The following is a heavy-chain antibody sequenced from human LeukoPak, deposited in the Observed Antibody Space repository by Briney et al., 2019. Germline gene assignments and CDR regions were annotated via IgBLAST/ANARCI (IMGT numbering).Heavy chain of an antibody. J-gene: IGHJ4*02. Sequence: SETLSLTCTVSGGSIRSGSYYWSWIRQPAGKGLEWIGRIYTSGSTNYNPSLQSRVTISVDTSKNQFSLKLSSVTAADTAVYYCAQTTVTTYRFDYWGQGTLVTVSS. CDR1: GGSIRSGSYY. V-gene: IGHV4-61*02. D-gene: IGHD4-17*01. CDR2: IYTSGST. CDR3: AQTTVTTYRFDY.